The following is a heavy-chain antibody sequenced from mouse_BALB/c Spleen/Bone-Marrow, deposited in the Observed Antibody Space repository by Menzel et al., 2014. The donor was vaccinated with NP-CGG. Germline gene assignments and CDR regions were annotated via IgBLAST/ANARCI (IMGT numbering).Heavy chain of an antibody. V-gene: IGHV5-6*01. CDR2: ISSGGSYT. J-gene: IGHJ4*01. CDR3: ASTITTVVAEDAMDY. Sequence: EVHLVESGGDLVKPGGSLKLSCAASGFTFSSYGMSWVRQTPDKRLEWVATISSGGSYTYYPASVKGRFTISRDNAKNTLYLQMSSLKSEDTAMYYCASTITTVVAEDAMDYWGQGTSVTVSS. CDR1: GFTFSSYG. D-gene: IGHD1-1*01.